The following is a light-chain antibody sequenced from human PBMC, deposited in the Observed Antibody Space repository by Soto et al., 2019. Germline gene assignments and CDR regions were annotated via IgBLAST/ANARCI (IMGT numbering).Light chain of an antibody. CDR1: SSNIGSKT. Sequence: QAVLPQPPSAAGTPRQRVTLSCFGGSSNIGSKTVNWYQQLPGTVPKLLIYNSYQRPSGVPDRFSASKSGTSASLAISGLQSEDEADYYCSSWDASLNGYVFGTGTKVTVL. V-gene: IGLV1-44*01. CDR3: SSWDASLNGYV. J-gene: IGLJ1*01. CDR2: NSY.